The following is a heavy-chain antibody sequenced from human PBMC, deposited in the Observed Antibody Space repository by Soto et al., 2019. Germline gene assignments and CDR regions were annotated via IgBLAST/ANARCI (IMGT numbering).Heavy chain of an antibody. D-gene: IGHD1-26*01. CDR1: GYTFTGYF. CDR3: ARDRSYGGKDDAFEI. CDR2: INPNSGGT. J-gene: IGHJ3*02. V-gene: IGHV1-2*04. Sequence: QVHLVQSGAEVKKPGASVKVSCKASGYTFTGYFMHWVRQAPGQGLEWMGWINPNSGGTNYAQKFQGWVTMTRDTSISTAYMELSRLKSYDTAVYYCARDRSYGGKDDAFEIWGQGTMVTVSS.